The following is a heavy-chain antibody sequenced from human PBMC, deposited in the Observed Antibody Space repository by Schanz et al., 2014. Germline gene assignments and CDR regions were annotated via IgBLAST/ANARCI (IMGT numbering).Heavy chain of an antibody. V-gene: IGHV3-23*01. CDR1: GFSLDIFA. Sequence: EVHLLESGGGLVEPGGSLRLSCATSGFSLDIFAVSWVRQARGKGLEWVSAMNESHSTIYYADSVRGRFTISRDNAENTLFLQMNSLRAEDTAVYYCARKVVATIGGYYDNWGQGPLVIVSS. CDR2: MNESHSTI. D-gene: IGHD5-12*01. J-gene: IGHJ4*02. CDR3: ARKVVATIGGYYDN.